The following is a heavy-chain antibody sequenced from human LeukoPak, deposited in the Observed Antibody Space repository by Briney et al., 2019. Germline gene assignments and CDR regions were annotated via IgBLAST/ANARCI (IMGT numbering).Heavy chain of an antibody. CDR3: TTVSYDIVTGYFPFYC. J-gene: IGHJ4*02. Sequence: GGSLRLSCTASGFTFGDYAMSWVRQAPWKGLEWAGFIRSKAYGGTTVYAASVKGRFTISRDDSTSIAYLTMNSLKTEDTDVYYCTTVSYDIVTGYFPFYCWGQGTVVTVSS. CDR1: GFTFGDYA. V-gene: IGHV3-49*04. D-gene: IGHD3-9*01. CDR2: IRSKAYGGTT.